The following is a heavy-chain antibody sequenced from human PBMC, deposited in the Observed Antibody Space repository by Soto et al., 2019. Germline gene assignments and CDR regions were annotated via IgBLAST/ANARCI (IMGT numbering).Heavy chain of an antibody. J-gene: IGHJ4*02. V-gene: IGHV4-39*01. Sequence: QLQLQESGPGLVKPSETLSLTCTVSGGSISSSSYYWGWIRQPPGKGLEWIGSIYYSGSTYYNPSIKSRVTISVDTSKNQFSLKLSSVTAADTAVYYCARRYYDSSGYLPFDYWGQGTLVTVSS. D-gene: IGHD3-22*01. CDR1: GGSISSSSYY. CDR3: ARRYYDSSGYLPFDY. CDR2: IYYSGST.